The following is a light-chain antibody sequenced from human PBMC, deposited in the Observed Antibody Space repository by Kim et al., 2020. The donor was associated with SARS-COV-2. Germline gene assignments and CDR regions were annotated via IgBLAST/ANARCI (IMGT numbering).Light chain of an antibody. V-gene: IGKV1-9*01. CDR3: QQLKKYPLS. CDR1: QDIDNY. CDR2: AAS. Sequence: ASMGERVTITCRDSQDIDNYLGWYQQKVGKAPKLLIYAASTLQSGVPSRFSGRGYGTDFTLTINNLQPEDFATYYCQQLKKYPLSFGGGTKVDIK. J-gene: IGKJ4*01.